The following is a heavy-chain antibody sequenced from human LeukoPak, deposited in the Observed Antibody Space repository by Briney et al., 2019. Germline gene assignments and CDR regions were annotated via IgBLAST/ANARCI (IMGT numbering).Heavy chain of an antibody. CDR1: GGXISSYY. CDR3: ARAAAGLDY. CDR2: IYYSGST. Sequence: SETLSLTCTVSGGXISSYYCSWIRQPPGKGLEWIGYIYYSGSTNYNPSLKSRVTISVDTSKNQFSLKLSSVTAADTAVYYCARAAAGLDYWGQGTLVAVSS. D-gene: IGHD6-13*01. J-gene: IGHJ4*02. V-gene: IGHV4-59*01.